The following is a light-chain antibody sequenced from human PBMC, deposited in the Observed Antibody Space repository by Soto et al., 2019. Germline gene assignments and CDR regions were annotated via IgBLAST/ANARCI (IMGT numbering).Light chain of an antibody. CDR3: QQSGSSART. CDR2: GAS. Sequence: EIVLTESPGTLSLSPMERATLSFMASQSVSSSYLAWYQQKPGQAPRLLIYGASSRATGIPDRFSGSGSGTDFTLTISRLEPEDFAVYYCQQSGSSARTFAQGTKVDIK. V-gene: IGKV3-20*01. J-gene: IGKJ1*01. CDR1: QSVSSSY.